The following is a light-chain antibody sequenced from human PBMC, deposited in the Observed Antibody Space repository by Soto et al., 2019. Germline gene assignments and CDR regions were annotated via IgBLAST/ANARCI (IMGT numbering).Light chain of an antibody. CDR2: DAS. CDR1: QSVSNY. CDR3: QQRSNWPPRIT. J-gene: IGKJ5*01. Sequence: EIVLTQSPATLSLSPWERATLSCRSSQSVSNYLAWYQQKPGQTPRLLIYDASNRATGIPARFSGSRSGTDFTLTISSLEPEDFAVYYCQQRSNWPPRITFGQGTRLETK. V-gene: IGKV3-11*01.